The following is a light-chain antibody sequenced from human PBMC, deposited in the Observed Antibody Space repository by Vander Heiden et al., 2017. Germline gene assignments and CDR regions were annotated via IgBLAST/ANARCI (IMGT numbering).Light chain of an antibody. CDR1: PSVSRH. V-gene: IGKV3-15*01. CDR3: QQYNNWPRT. Sequence: ELVMTPSPATLSVSPGERATLPCTATPSVSRHLAWYQQKPGQAPRLLIYGASTRATGIPARFSGSGSGTEFTLTISSLQSEDFAVYYCQQYNNWPRTFGQGTKVEIK. J-gene: IGKJ1*01. CDR2: GAS.